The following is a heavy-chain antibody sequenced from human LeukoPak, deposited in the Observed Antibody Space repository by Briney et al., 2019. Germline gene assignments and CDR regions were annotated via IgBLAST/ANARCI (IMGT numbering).Heavy chain of an antibody. D-gene: IGHD3-22*01. Sequence: GASVKVSCKASGYTFTSYGISWVRQAPGQGLEWMGWISANNGDTDYPQNLQGRVTMTTDTYTSTAYMELRSLRSDDTAMYYCARSYDSSGYWPYFDYWGQGTLVTVSS. CDR2: ISANNGDT. V-gene: IGHV1-18*01. CDR3: ARSYDSSGYWPYFDY. CDR1: GYTFTSYG. J-gene: IGHJ4*02.